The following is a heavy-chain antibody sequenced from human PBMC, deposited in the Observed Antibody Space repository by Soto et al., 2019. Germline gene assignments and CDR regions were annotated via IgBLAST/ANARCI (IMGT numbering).Heavy chain of an antibody. J-gene: IGHJ4*02. Sequence: GGSRRLSCAASGFTFSSYAMHWVRQAPGKGLEWVAVISYDGSNKYYADSVKGRFTISRDNSKNTLYLQMNSLRAEDTAVYYCAGGSCSSTSCYIVDYWGQGTLVTVSS. CDR1: GFTFSSYA. CDR3: AGGSCSSTSCYIVDY. V-gene: IGHV3-30-3*01. CDR2: ISYDGSNK. D-gene: IGHD2-2*02.